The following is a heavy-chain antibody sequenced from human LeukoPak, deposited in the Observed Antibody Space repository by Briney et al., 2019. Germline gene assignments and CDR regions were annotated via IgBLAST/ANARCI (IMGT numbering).Heavy chain of an antibody. D-gene: IGHD3-3*01. CDR2: MNPNSGNT. CDR3: ARYQYYDFWSDPDY. Sequence: GASVKVSCKASGYTFTSYDINWVRQATGQGLEWMGWMNPNSGNTGYAQKFQGRVTMTRNTSISTAYMELSSLRSEDTALYYCARYQYYDFWSDPDYWGQGTLVTVSS. J-gene: IGHJ4*02. CDR1: GYTFTSYD. V-gene: IGHV1-8*01.